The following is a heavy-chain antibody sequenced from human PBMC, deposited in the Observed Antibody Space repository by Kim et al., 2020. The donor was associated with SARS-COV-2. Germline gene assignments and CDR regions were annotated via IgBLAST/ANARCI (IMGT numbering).Heavy chain of an antibody. J-gene: IGHJ6*02. CDR3: ARDMRPHGPGGRLIYYYYYYGMDV. CDR2: ISYDGSNK. CDR1: GFTFSSYA. D-gene: IGHD2-8*02. Sequence: GGSLRLSCAASGFTFSSYAMHWVRQAPGKGLEWVAVISYDGSNKYYADSVKGRFTISRDNSKNTLYLQMNSLRAEDTAVYYCARDMRPHGPGGRLIYYYYYYGMDVWGQGTTVTVSS. V-gene: IGHV3-30*04.